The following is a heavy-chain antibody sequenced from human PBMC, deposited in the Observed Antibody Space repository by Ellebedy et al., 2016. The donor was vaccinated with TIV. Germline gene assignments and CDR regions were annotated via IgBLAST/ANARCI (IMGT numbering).Heavy chain of an antibody. Sequence: SETLSLXXTVSDYSISTGYWWGWIRQPPGKGLEWIGSIYHSGSTCYNPSLKSRVTISIDRSKNQFSLRLTAITAADAAVYYCVRDASASSLPFDYWGRGTLVTVSS. CDR1: DYSISTGYW. CDR2: IYHSGST. CDR3: VRDASASSLPFDY. J-gene: IGHJ4*02. V-gene: IGHV4-38-2*02.